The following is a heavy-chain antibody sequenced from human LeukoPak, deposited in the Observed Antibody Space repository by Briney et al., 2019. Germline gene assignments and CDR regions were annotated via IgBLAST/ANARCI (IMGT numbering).Heavy chain of an antibody. J-gene: IGHJ4*02. CDR1: GGSISSSSYY. Sequence: SETLSLTCTVSGGSISSSSYYWGWIRQPPGKGLEWIGSIYYSGSTYYNPSLKSRVTISVDTSKNQFSLKLSSVTAADTAVYYCAGGGGVAPYWGQGTLVTVSS. D-gene: IGHD3-16*01. CDR2: IYYSGST. V-gene: IGHV4-39*07. CDR3: AGGGGVAPY.